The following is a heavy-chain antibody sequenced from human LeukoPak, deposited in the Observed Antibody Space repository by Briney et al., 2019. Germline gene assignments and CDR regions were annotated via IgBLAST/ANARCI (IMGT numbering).Heavy chain of an antibody. J-gene: IGHJ3*02. CDR1: GGSISSSNW. CDR3: ARVDILTPPNAFDI. V-gene: IGHV4-4*02. D-gene: IGHD3-9*01. Sequence: PSGTLSLTCAVSGGSISSSNWWSWVRQPPGKGLEWIGEIYHSGSTNYNPSLKSRVTISVDKSKNQFSLRLSSVTAADTAVYYCARVDILTPPNAFDIWGQGTMVTVSS. CDR2: IYHSGST.